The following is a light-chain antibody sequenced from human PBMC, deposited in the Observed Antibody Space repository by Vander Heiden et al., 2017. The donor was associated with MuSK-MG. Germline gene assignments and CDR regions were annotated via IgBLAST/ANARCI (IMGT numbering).Light chain of an antibody. CDR3: SSYTRSSTGV. J-gene: IGLJ3*02. CDR2: EVS. CDR1: SSDVGGYNY. V-gene: IGLV2-14*01. Sequence: QSALTQPAAVSGSPGQSITIPCTGTSSDVGGYNYVSWYQQHPGKAPKLMIYEVSNRPSGCSNRFAGSKSGTTASLTISGLQAEDEADDYCSSYTRSSTGVFGGGTKLTVL.